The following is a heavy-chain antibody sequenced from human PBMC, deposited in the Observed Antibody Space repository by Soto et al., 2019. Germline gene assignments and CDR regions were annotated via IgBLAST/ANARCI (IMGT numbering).Heavy chain of an antibody. Sequence: GVSLILSCSSHGFAFLSYALSWVHQTPGTRLEWVSGISGRTGITYYADSVKGRFTISRDNSKNTLYLHMNSLRAEDTAVYYCAMIRGALRGVTTRRDSKEY. V-gene: IGHV3-23*01. CDR1: GFAFLSYA. CDR2: ISGRTGIT. J-gene: IGHJ1*01. D-gene: IGHD3-22*01. CDR3: AMIRGALRGVTTRRDSKEY.